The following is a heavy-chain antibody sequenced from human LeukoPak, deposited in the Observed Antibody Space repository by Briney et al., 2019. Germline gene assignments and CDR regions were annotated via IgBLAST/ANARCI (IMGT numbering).Heavy chain of an antibody. CDR1: GFTFSSYG. CDR2: IKQDGSEK. Sequence: GGSLRLSCAASGFTFSSYGMDWVRQAPGKGLEWVANIKQDGSEKYYVDSVKGRFTISRDDAKNSLYLQMNSLRAEDTAVYYCASRLGYYGLGGVTPDAFDIWGQGTMVTVSS. V-gene: IGHV3-7*01. D-gene: IGHD3-10*01. J-gene: IGHJ3*02. CDR3: ASRLGYYGLGGVTPDAFDI.